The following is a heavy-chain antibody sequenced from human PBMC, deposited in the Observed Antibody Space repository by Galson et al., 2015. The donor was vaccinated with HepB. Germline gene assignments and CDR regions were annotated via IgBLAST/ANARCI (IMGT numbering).Heavy chain of an antibody. CDR3: ARGRSGYYYYYYGMDV. CDR1: GGSFSGYY. J-gene: IGHJ6*02. Sequence: LTCAVYGGSFSGYYWSWIRQPPGRGLEWIGEINHSGSTTYNPSLKSRVAISVDTSKNQFSLRLSSVTAADTAVYYCARGRSGYYYYYYGMDVWGQGTTVTVSS. D-gene: IGHD3-3*01. V-gene: IGHV4-34*01. CDR2: INHSGST.